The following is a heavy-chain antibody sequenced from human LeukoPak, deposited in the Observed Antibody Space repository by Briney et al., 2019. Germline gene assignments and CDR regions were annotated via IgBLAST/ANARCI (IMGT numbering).Heavy chain of an antibody. CDR3: VRDLGEADH. D-gene: IGHD3-10*01. J-gene: IGHJ4*02. CDR2: ICPDGSVV. Sequence: HPGGSLRLSCVASGFTFSAYCMHWVRQGPEKGLEWVSRICPDGSVVNHADSVKGRFTTSRDNAKNTVFLQMNSLRVDDTAVYYCVRDLGEADHWGLGTLVTVS. CDR1: GFTFSAYC. V-gene: IGHV3-74*01.